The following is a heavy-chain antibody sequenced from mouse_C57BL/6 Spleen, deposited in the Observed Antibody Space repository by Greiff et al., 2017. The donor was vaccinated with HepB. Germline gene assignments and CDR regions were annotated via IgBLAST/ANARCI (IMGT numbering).Heavy chain of an antibody. Sequence: LQLQQPGAELVKPGASVKMSCKASGYTFTSYWITWVKQRPGQGLEWIGDIYPGSGSTNYNEKFKSKATLTVDTSSSTAYMQLSSLTSEDSSVYYCASLGLYYAMDYWGQGTSVTVSS. J-gene: IGHJ4*01. CDR2: IYPGSGST. D-gene: IGHD4-1*01. CDR1: GYTFTSYW. CDR3: ASLGLYYAMDY. V-gene: IGHV1-55*01.